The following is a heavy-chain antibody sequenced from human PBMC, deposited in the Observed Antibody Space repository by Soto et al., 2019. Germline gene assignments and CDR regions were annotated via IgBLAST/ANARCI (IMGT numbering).Heavy chain of an antibody. D-gene: IGHD3-3*01. Sequence: QITLNESGPTQVKPRQTLTLTCTFSGFSLTTSGVGVGWIRQSPGKPPEWLALIYWDDDQRYSPSLKSRLTITKDTSKNQVVLTMADLDPADTATYYCAHRVLRTVFGLVTTTAIYFDFWGQGTPVAVSS. CDR1: GFSLTTSGVG. CDR2: IYWDDDQ. V-gene: IGHV2-5*02. J-gene: IGHJ4*02. CDR3: AHRVLRTVFGLVTTTAIYFDF.